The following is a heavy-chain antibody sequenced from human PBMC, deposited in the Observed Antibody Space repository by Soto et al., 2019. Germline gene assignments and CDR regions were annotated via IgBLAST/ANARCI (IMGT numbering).Heavy chain of an antibody. CDR3: ARDESPRRIAAAESVY. CDR2: IKQDGSEK. Sequence: GGSLRLSCAASGFTFSSYWMSWVRQAPGKGLEWVANIKQDGSEKYYVDSVKGRFTISRDNAKNSLYLQRNSLRAEDTAVYYCARDESPRRIAAAESVYWGQGTLVTVSS. CDR1: GFTFSSYW. D-gene: IGHD6-13*01. V-gene: IGHV3-7*01. J-gene: IGHJ4*02.